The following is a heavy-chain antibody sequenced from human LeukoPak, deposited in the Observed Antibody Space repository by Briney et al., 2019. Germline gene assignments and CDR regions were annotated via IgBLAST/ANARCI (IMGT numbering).Heavy chain of an antibody. D-gene: IGHD5-18*01. CDR3: ARIFRRGYSYGYWFDP. V-gene: IGHV4-4*02. CDR1: GGSISSTNW. CDR2: IYYSGST. J-gene: IGHJ5*02. Sequence: SGTLSLTCGVSGGSISSTNWWTWVRQPPGEGLEWIGYIYYSGSTNYNPSLKSRVTISVDTSKNQFSLKLSSVTAADTAVYYCARIFRRGYSYGYWFDPWGQGTLVTVSS.